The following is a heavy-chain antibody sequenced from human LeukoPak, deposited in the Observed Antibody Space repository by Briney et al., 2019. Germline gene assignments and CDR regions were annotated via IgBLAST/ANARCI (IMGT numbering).Heavy chain of an antibody. D-gene: IGHD4-17*01. V-gene: IGHV4-38-2*02. CDR2: INHSGST. CDR1: GYSISSGYY. CDR3: ARGLRSWAYGPKANYFDY. J-gene: IGHJ4*02. Sequence: PSETLSLTCSVSGYSISSGYYWGWIRQPPGKGLEWIGEINHSGSTNYNPSLKSRVTISVDTSKNQFSLKLSSVTAADTAVYYCARGLRSWAYGPKANYFDYWGQGTLVTVSS.